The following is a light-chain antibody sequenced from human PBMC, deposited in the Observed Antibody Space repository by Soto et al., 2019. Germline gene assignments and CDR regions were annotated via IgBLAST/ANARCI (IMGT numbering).Light chain of an antibody. J-gene: IGKJ1*01. CDR2: DAS. V-gene: IGKV3-11*01. CDR1: QSVSSY. CDR3: QQRSNWPPTWT. Sequence: EIVLTQSPATLSLSPGERATLSCRASQSVSSYLAWYQQKPGQAPRLLIYDASNRATGIPARFSGSGSGTVFSLTISSLEPVVFAVYYCQQRSNWPPTWTFGQGAKVDIK.